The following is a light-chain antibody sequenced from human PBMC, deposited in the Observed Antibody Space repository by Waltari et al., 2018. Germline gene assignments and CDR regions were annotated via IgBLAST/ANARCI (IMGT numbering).Light chain of an antibody. V-gene: IGKV1-27*01. CDR1: QVISNY. CDR2: AAS. J-gene: IGKJ3*01. Sequence: DIQMTQSPSSLSASVGDRVTIICRASQVISNYLAWYQQKPGKVPKLLIYAASTLHSGVRSRFSGSGAGTEFTLTISSLQPEDVATYYCQKYNSAPPLFTFGPGTKVDIK. CDR3: QKYNSAPPLFT.